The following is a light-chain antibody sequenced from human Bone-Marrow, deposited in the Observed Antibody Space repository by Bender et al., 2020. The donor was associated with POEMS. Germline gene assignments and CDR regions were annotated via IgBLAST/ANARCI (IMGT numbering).Light chain of an antibody. Sequence: SYELTQPPSVSVSPGQTASITCSGDKLGDKNACWYQRKPGQSPVLVIYQDRERPSGIPERFSGSTSGNTATLTISGTQTMDEADYYCQAWDSSTGVVFGGGTKLTVL. CDR3: QAWDSSTGVV. CDR1: KLGDKN. V-gene: IGLV3-1*01. J-gene: IGLJ2*01. CDR2: QDR.